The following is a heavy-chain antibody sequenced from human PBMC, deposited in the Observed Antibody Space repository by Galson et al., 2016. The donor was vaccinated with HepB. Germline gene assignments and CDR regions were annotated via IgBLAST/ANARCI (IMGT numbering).Heavy chain of an antibody. D-gene: IGHD4-17*01. CDR2: ISGNGETI. CDR1: GSTFSNYA. CDR3: AKGYGYFDS. J-gene: IGHJ4*02. Sequence: SLRLSCAASGSTFSNYAMTWVRQAPGKGLEWVSTISGNGETIFYADSVKGRFSISRDNSKNTLSLQMNSLRAEDTAVYYCAKGYGYFDSWGQGTLVTVSS. V-gene: IGHV3-23*01.